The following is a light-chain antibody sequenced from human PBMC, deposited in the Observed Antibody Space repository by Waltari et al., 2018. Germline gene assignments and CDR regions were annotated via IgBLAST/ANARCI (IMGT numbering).Light chain of an antibody. CDR2: DVS. J-gene: IGLJ2*01. Sequence: QSALTQPASVSGSPGQSITISCTGTSSDVGGYNYVSCSQQHPGKAPKLMIYDVSNRPAGVSNRFSGSKSGNTASLTISGLQAEDEADYYCSSYTTSSTLDVVFGGGTKVTVL. CDR3: SSYTTSSTLDVV. CDR1: SSDVGGYNY. V-gene: IGLV2-14*03.